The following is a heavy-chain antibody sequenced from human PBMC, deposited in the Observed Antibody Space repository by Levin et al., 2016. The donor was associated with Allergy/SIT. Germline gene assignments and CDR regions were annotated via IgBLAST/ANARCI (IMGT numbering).Heavy chain of an antibody. V-gene: IGHV4-59*13. D-gene: IGHD2-8*01. J-gene: IGHJ3*02. CDR3: ARGVDIVLVHAFDI. CDR1: GGSISSYY. CDR2: IYYSGST. Sequence: SETLSLTCTVSGGSISSYYWSWIRQPPGKGLEWIGYIYYSGSTNYNPSLKSRVTISVDTSKNQFSLKLSSVTAADTAVYYCARGVDIVLVHAFDIWGQGTMVTVSS.